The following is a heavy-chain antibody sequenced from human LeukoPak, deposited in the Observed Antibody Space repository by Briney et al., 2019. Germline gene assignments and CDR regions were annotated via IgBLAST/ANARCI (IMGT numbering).Heavy chain of an antibody. V-gene: IGHV2-5*02. CDR2: IYWDDDK. CDR1: GFSLSTRGVG. Sequence: SGPTLVNPTQTLTLTFTFSGFSLSTRGVGMGWIRQPPGKALEWLSLIYWDDDKRYSPSLKSRLTITEDTSKNQVVLTMTNMDPVDTATYYCAHRLHGQQLLMFDYWGQGTLVTVSS. CDR3: AHRLHGQQLLMFDY. J-gene: IGHJ4*02. D-gene: IGHD6-13*01.